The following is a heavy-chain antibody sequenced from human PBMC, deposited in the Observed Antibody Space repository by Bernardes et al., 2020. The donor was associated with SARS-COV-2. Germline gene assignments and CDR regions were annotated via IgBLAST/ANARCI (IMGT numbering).Heavy chain of an antibody. Sequence: GGSLRLSCAASGFTFRNYGMTWVRQAPGKGLEWVSTIDGGGGNTFYADSVKGRFTISRDNSKNTLYLQMHSLRAEDTAVFYCAKGAGGFLDSWGRGTLVTVSS. CDR2: IDGGGGNT. J-gene: IGHJ4*02. CDR1: GFTFRNYG. D-gene: IGHD3-16*01. V-gene: IGHV3-23*01. CDR3: AKGAGGFLDS.